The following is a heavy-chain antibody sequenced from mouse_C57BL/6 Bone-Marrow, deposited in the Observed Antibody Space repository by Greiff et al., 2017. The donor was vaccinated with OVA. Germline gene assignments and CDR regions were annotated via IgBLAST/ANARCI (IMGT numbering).Heavy chain of an antibody. CDR2: IRSKSSNYAT. CDR3: VREGARCDVAYYFDY. CDR1: GFTFNTYA. V-gene: IGHV10-3*01. D-gene: IGHD3-1*01. Sequence: EVQLVESGGGLVQPKGSLKLSCAASGFTFNTYAMHWVRQAPGKGLEWVARIRSKSSNYATYYADSVKDRFTISRDESQSMLYLHMNNLKTEDTAMYYCVREGARCDVAYYFDYWGQGTTLTVSS. J-gene: IGHJ2*01.